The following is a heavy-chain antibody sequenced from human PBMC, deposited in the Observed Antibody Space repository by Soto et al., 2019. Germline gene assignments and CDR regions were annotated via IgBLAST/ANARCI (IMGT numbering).Heavy chain of an antibody. J-gene: IGHJ4*02. CDR2: IHHSGST. CDR3: AGRSRTIE. D-gene: IGHD1-7*01. Sequence: SETLSLTCAVSGGSISSSAWWSWVRQPPGKGLEWIGEIHHSGSTNYDPSLKSRITISVDRSKNQFSLELTSVTAADTAVYYCAGRSRTIEWGQGTQVTVSS. V-gene: IGHV4-4*02. CDR1: GGSISSSAW.